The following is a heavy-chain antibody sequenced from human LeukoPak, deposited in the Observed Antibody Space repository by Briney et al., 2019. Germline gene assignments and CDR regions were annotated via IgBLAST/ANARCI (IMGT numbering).Heavy chain of an antibody. CDR2: IRYDGSNK. V-gene: IGHV3-30*02. CDR3: AKDRQTITIFGVVNTPRANFDY. CDR1: GFSFSRYD. Sequence: GGSLRLSCAASGFSFSRYDIHWVRPAPGKGLGWVAFIRYDGSNKNYADSVKGRFTISRDNFMSTVYLQMNSLRAEDTAVYYCAKDRQTITIFGVVNTPRANFDYWGQGTLVTVSS. D-gene: IGHD3-3*01. J-gene: IGHJ4*02.